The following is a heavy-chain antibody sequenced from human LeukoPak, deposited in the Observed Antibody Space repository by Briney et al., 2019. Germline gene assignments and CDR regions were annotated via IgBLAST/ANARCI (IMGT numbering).Heavy chain of an antibody. CDR1: EFIFSNYW. D-gene: IGHD1-14*01. Sequence: GGSLRLSCAGSEFIFSNYWMNWVRQAPGKGLEWVANIKQDASETYYVDSVKGRFTISRDNAKNSLYLQMNSPRAEDTAIYYCVRGSSNTGFAYWGQGTLVTVSS. CDR2: IKQDASET. V-gene: IGHV3-7*01. J-gene: IGHJ4*02. CDR3: VRGSSNTGFAY.